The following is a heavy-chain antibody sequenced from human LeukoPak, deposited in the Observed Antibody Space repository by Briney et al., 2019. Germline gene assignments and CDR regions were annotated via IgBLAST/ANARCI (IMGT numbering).Heavy chain of an antibody. J-gene: IGHJ5*01. V-gene: IGHV4-30-2*01. CDR2: IYHTGYIDHSGSD. CDR3: VRCPLAFYDRSGYPRVWFDS. CDR1: GDSISSGGYS. Sequence: SETLSLTCAVSGDSISSGGYSWSWIRQPPGKGLEWIGYIYHTGYIDHSGSDYYNPYRMNRVTISVDKSKNQFSLELSSVTVADTAVYYCVRCPLAFYDRSGYPRVWFDSWGQGTLVTVSS. D-gene: IGHD3-22*01.